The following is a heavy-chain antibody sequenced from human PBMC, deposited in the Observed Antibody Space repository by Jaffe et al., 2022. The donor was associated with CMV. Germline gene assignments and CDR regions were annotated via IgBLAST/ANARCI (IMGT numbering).Heavy chain of an antibody. J-gene: IGHJ4*02. V-gene: IGHV4-4*07. Sequence: QVQLQESGPGLVKPSETLSLTCTVSGGSISSYYWSWIRQPAGKGLEWIGRIYTSGSTNYNPSLKSRVTMSVDTSKNQFSLKLSSVTAADTAVYYCARGYYDILTGYYLDYWGQGTLVTVSS. D-gene: IGHD3-9*01. CDR2: IYTSGST. CDR3: ARGYYDILTGYYLDY. CDR1: GGSISSYY.